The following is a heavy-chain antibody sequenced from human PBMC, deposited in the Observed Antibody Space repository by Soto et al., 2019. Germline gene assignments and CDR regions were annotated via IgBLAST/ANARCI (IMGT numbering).Heavy chain of an antibody. CDR2: INHSGST. CDR1: VVSFSGYY. J-gene: IGHJ6*01. V-gene: IGHV4-34*01. Sequence: SETLSLTCAFYVVSFSGYYWSCIRHPPGKGLEWIGEINHSGSTNYNPSLKSRVTISVDTSKNQFSLKLSSVTAADTAVYYCARGFGVLYFNYCGMEVWGQGTTVIVSS. CDR3: ARGFGVLYFNYCGMEV. D-gene: IGHD3-3*01.